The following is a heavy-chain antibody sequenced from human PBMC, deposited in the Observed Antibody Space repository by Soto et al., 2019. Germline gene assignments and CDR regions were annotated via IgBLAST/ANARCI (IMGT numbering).Heavy chain of an antibody. Sequence: GASVKVSCKASGGTFSSYAISWVRQAPGQGLEWMGWISAYNGNTNYAQKLQGRVTMTTDTSTSTAYMELRSLRSDDTAVYYCARDSGLQLWSRFDYWAREPWSPSPQ. CDR2: ISAYNGNT. CDR1: GGTFSSYA. V-gene: IGHV1-18*01. CDR3: ARDSGLQLWSRFDY. D-gene: IGHD5-18*01. J-gene: IGHJ4*02.